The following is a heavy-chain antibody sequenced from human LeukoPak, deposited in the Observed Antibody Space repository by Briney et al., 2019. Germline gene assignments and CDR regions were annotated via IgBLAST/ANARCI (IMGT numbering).Heavy chain of an antibody. J-gene: IGHJ6*02. CDR2: ISAYNGNT. Sequence: ASVKVSCKASGYTFTSYGISWVRQAPGQGLEWMGWISAYNGNTNYAQKLQGRVTMTTDTSTSTAYMELRSLRSDDTAVYYCARSQVDDSSGYAYYYGMDVWGQGTTVTVSS. D-gene: IGHD3-22*01. CDR3: ARSQVDDSSGYAYYYGMDV. V-gene: IGHV1-18*01. CDR1: GYTFTSYG.